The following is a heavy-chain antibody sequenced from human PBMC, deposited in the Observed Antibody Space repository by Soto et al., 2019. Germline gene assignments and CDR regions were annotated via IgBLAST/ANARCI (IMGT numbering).Heavy chain of an antibody. CDR2: IYPGDSDT. J-gene: IGHJ6*02. Sequence: GQSLTISCRGSGYNFTRYWIGWVRQMHGKGLEWMGIIYPGDSDTRYSPSFQGQVTISADKSISTAYLQWSSLKASDTAMYYCARRNYYDSSGYYRYDYGMDVWGQGTTLTVSS. CDR1: GYNFTRYW. D-gene: IGHD3-22*01. V-gene: IGHV5-51*01. CDR3: ARRNYYDSSGYYRYDYGMDV.